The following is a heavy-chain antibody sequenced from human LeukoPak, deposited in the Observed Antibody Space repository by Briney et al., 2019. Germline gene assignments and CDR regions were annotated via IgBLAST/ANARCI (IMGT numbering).Heavy chain of an antibody. J-gene: IGHJ4*02. CDR3: ARICEEHWVATKYYIDY. V-gene: IGHV4-59*08. Sequence: SETLSLTCSVSGGPISSYYWSWIRQPPGKGLEWVAYISYSGNTNYNPSLKSRVTISVDTSKNQFSLRLSSVAAADTAVYYCARICEEHWVATKYYIDYWGQGTPVIVTS. D-gene: IGHD5-24*01. CDR2: ISYSGNT. CDR1: GGPISSYY.